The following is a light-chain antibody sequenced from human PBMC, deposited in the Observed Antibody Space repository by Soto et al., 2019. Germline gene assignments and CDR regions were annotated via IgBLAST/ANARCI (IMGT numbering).Light chain of an antibody. J-gene: IGKJ4*01. CDR1: QCVYNN. CDR2: GAS. CDR3: QQYNNWPRAT. V-gene: IGKV3D-15*01. Sequence: EIVLSQSPGTLSLSPGERATPSFRALQCVYNNYIAWYQQKPGQAPRTVIYGASIRATGIPDRFSGSGSGTEFNLTISSLQSEDFGVYYCQQYNNWPRATFGGGTKVDI.